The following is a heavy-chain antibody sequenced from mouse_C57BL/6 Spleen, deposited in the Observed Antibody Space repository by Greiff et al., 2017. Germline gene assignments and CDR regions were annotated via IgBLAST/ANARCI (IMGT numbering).Heavy chain of an antibody. CDR1: GYTFTDYN. Sequence: EVMLVESGPELVKPGASVKIPCKASGYTFTDYNMDWVKQSHGKSLEWIGDINPNNGGTIYNQKFKGKATLTVDKSSSTAYMELRSLTSEDTAVYYCARLGYDYDAYYFDYWGQGTTLTVSS. CDR2: INPNNGGT. V-gene: IGHV1-18*01. CDR3: ARLGYDYDAYYFDY. D-gene: IGHD2-4*01. J-gene: IGHJ2*01.